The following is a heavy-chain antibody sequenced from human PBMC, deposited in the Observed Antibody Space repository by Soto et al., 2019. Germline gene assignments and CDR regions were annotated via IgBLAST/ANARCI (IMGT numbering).Heavy chain of an antibody. CDR1: GFTFSSYS. D-gene: IGHD3-3*01. CDR2: ISSSSSTI. V-gene: IGHV3-48*01. CDR3: ASLGYNYDFWSGYYTGILSDY. J-gene: IGHJ4*02. Sequence: EVQLVESGEGLVQPGGSLRLSCAASGFTFSSYSMNWVRQAPGKGLEWVSYISSSSSTIYYADSVKGRFTISRDNAKNSLYLQMNSLRAEDTAVYYCASLGYNYDFWSGYYTGILSDYWGQGTLVTVSS.